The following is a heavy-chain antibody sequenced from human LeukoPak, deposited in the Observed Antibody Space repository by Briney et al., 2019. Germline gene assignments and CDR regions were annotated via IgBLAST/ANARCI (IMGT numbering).Heavy chain of an antibody. CDR1: GFTVSNNY. CDR2: IYSGGST. J-gene: IGHJ4*02. CDR3: ATSSRSWFSPLDY. D-gene: IGHD6-13*01. V-gene: IGHV3-53*01. Sequence: GGSLRLSCAASGFTVSNNYMSWVRQAPGKGLEWVSLIYSGGSTYYADSVKGRFTISRDNSKNTLYLQMNSLRTEDTAIYYCATSSRSWFSPLDYWGQGTLVTVSS.